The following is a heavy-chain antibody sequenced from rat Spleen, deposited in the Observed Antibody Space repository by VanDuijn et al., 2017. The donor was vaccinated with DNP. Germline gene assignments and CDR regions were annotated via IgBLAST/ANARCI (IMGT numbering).Heavy chain of an antibody. CDR1: GFTFSNYA. D-gene: IGHD1-4*01. Sequence: EVQLVESGGGLVQPGRSLKLSCAASGFTFSNYAMAWVRQAPTKGLEWFASITNSGDSTYNRDSLKGRFTIARDNAKITLYLQMDSLRSEDTATYYCTTGYGYWGQGVMVTVSS. V-gene: IGHV5-27*01. CDR2: ITNSGDST. J-gene: IGHJ2*01. CDR3: TTGYGY.